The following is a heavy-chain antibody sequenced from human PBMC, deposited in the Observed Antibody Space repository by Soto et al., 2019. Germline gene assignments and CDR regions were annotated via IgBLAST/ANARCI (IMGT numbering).Heavy chain of an antibody. CDR3: ARDRTMIVVELDY. V-gene: IGHV3-30-3*01. CDR2: ISYDGSNK. J-gene: IGHJ4*02. Sequence: QVQLVESGGGVVQPGRSLRLTCAASGFTLSSYAMHWVRQAPGKGLEWVAVISYDGSNKYYADSVKGRFTISRDNSKNTLYLQMNSLRAEDTAVYYCARDRTMIVVELDYWGQGTLVTVSS. D-gene: IGHD3-22*01. CDR1: GFTLSSYA.